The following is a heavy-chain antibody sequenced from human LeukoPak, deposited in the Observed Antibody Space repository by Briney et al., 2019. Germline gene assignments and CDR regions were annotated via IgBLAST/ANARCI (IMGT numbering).Heavy chain of an antibody. CDR2: FDPEDGET. V-gene: IGHV1-24*01. J-gene: IGHJ4*02. D-gene: IGHD1-1*01. Sequence: ASVKVSCKVSGYTLTELSMHWVRQALGKGLEWMGGFDPEDGETIYAQKFQGRVTMTEDTSTDTAYMELSSLRSEDTAVYYCATYSRTTGTSDFDYWGQGTLVTVSS. CDR3: ATYSRTTGTSDFDY. CDR1: GYTLTELS.